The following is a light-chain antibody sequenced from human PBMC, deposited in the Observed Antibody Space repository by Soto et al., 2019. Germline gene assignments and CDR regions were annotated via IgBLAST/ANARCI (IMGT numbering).Light chain of an antibody. CDR3: CSSAGSNSSVV. CDR2: EGS. CDR1: SSDVGSYNL. J-gene: IGLJ2*01. Sequence: QSALTQPASVSGSPGQSITISCTGTSSDVGSYNLLSWYQQHPGKAPKLMIYEGSKRPSGVSNRFSGSKSGNTASLTISGLQADDEADYYCCSSAGSNSSVVFGGGTKLTVL. V-gene: IGLV2-23*01.